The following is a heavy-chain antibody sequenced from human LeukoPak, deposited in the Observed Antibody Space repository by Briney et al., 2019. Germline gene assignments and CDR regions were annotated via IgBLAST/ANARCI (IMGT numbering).Heavy chain of an antibody. CDR2: ISSSGDTT. J-gene: IGHJ4*01. CDR1: GFTFSSYA. V-gene: IGHV3-23*01. D-gene: IGHD6-13*01. Sequence: PGGSLRLSCAASGFTFSSYAMSWVRQAPGKGLEWVSAISSSGDTTYYADSVKGRFTISRDNSKTTLYGQMNSLRVEDTAIYYCAKGDRVAAAAMVDYWGHGTLVTVSS. CDR3: AKGDRVAAAAMVDY.